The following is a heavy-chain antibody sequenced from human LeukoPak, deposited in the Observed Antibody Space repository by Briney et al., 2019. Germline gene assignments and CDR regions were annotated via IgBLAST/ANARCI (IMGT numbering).Heavy chain of an antibody. CDR3: ARGSVVSVTGQFHF. Sequence: GGSLRLSCSTSGFTFSSYEMNWVRQDPGKGLEWVSYISGPGTSIYYTDSLKGRFTISRDNARNSLYLQMNSLRAEDTAVYYCARGSVVSVTGQFHFWGQGTLVTVSS. D-gene: IGHD6-19*01. CDR1: GFTFSSYE. CDR2: ISGPGTSI. J-gene: IGHJ4*02. V-gene: IGHV3-48*03.